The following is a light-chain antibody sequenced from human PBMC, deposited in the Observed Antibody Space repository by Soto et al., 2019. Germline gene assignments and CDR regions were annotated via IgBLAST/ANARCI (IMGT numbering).Light chain of an antibody. V-gene: IGLV2-14*01. CDR3: SSYTSSSTVL. CDR2: DVS. Sequence: QSVLTQPASVSGSPGQSITISCTGTSSDVGGYNYVSWYQQHPGKAPKLTNYDVSNRPSGVSNRFSGSKSGNTASLTISGLQAEDEADYYCSSYTSSSTVLFGGGTKLTVL. J-gene: IGLJ2*01. CDR1: SSDVGGYNY.